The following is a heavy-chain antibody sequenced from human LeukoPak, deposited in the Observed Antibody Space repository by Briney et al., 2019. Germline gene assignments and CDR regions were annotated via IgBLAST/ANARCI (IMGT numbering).Heavy chain of an antibody. CDR3: TTDRLSIAAAAVFGY. D-gene: IGHD6-13*01. CDR2: IKSKTDGGTT. V-gene: IGHV3-15*01. Sequence: GGSLRLSCAASGFTFSSNWMSWVRQAPGKGLEWVGRIKSKTDGGTTDYAAPVKGRFTISRDDSKNTLYLQMNSLKTEDTAVYYCTTDRLSIAAAAVFGYWGQGTLVTVSS. J-gene: IGHJ4*02. CDR1: GFTFSSNW.